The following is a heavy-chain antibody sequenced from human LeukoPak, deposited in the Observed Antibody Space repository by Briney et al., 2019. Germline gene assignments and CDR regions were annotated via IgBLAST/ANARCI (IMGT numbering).Heavy chain of an antibody. CDR1: GYTFTSYG. V-gene: IGHV1-18*01. CDR2: ISAYNGNT. CDR3: ARAGRLGYCSSTSCYALDY. D-gene: IGHD2-2*01. Sequence: ASVKVSCKASGYTFTSYGISWVRQAPGQGLEWMGWISAYNGNTNYAQKLQGRVTMTTDTSTSTAYMELRSLRSDDTAVYYCARAGRLGYCSSTSCYALDYWGQGTLVTVSS. J-gene: IGHJ4*02.